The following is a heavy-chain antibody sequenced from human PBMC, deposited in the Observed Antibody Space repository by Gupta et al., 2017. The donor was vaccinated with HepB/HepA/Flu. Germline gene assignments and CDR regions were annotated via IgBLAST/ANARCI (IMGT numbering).Heavy chain of an antibody. CDR1: GYCFTNSD. Sequence: QVQLVQSGTEVKQSGASVKVACKASGYCFTNSDINCVRQATGQVLEWIGWIRPKSGNTGYAQRFRGRVTISWNTSISTAFMEISSLRYEDTAVYYCARGQADYYGAGTRNWIDPWGQGTLVTVSS. V-gene: IGHV1-8*03. D-gene: IGHD3-10*01. CDR2: IRPKSGNT. J-gene: IGHJ5*02. CDR3: ARGQADYYGAGTRNWIDP.